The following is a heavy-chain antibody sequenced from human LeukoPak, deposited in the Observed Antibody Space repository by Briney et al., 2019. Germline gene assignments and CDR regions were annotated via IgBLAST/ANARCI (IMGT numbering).Heavy chain of an antibody. CDR2: INPKNGDS. V-gene: IGHV1-2*02. CDR3: ARAGYDYGYSSDF. J-gene: IGHJ4*02. D-gene: IGHD4-17*01. Sequence: ASVKVSCKASGYPFTTYYIHWVRQAPGQGLEWMGCINPKNGDSKYAQKFQGRVTMTRATSIAIAYMEVGRLTSDDSAVYFCARAGYDYGYSSDFWGQGTLVTVSS. CDR1: GYPFTTYY.